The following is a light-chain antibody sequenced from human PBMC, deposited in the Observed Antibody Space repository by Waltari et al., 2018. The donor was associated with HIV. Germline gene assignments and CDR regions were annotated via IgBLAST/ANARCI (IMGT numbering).Light chain of an antibody. Sequence: QSALTQPASVSGSPGQSITISCTGISSDAGVSWYQQLPGKAPKLMLYDVIKWAAGVPFRFSGSQSGNTASLTISGLQAEDEGDYYCTSPWVFGGGTKVTVL. J-gene: IGLJ3*02. CDR1: SSDAGV. CDR2: DVI. V-gene: IGLV2-14*03. CDR3: TSPWV.